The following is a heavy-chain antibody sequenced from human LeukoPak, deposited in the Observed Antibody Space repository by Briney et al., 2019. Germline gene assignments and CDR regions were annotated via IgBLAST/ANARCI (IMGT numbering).Heavy chain of an antibody. Sequence: AGGSLRLSCAASGFTFGNYAMHWVRQAPDKGLEWVAVIQNDGTSKYYEDSVKGRFTISRDNSKKTLYLQMSSLRVEDTAVYFCAREVGEGYYDRSGFYVYHNAMDVWGQGTTVTVAS. J-gene: IGHJ6*02. CDR3: AREVGEGYYDRSGFYVYHNAMDV. V-gene: IGHV3-33*05. D-gene: IGHD3-22*01. CDR1: GFTFGNYA. CDR2: IQNDGTSK.